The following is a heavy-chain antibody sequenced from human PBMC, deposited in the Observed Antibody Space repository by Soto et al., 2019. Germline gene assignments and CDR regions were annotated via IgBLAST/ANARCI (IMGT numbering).Heavy chain of an antibody. CDR2: IYSGGST. CDR3: ARDLYYYYGMDV. Sequence: GGSLRLSCAASGFTVSSNYMSWVRQAPGKGLEWVSVIYSGGSTYYADSVKGRFTISRDNSKNTLYLQMNSLRAEDTAVYYCARDLYYYYGMDVWGQGTTVTVSS. V-gene: IGHV3-53*01. J-gene: IGHJ6*02. CDR1: GFTVSSNY.